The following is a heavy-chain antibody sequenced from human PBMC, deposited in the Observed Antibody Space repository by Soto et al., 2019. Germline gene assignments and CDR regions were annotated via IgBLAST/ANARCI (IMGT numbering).Heavy chain of an antibody. V-gene: IGHV4-59*08. D-gene: IGHD3-10*01. CDR1: GGSISSYY. J-gene: IGHJ4*02. CDR3: ASMGYHYGSGSYPLDY. Sequence: QVQLQGSGPGLVKPSETLSLTCTVSGGSISSYYWTWIRQPPGKGLEWIGFMYNSGSTHYNPSLKSRVTISLDTSKNQFSLNLRSVTAADTAVYYCASMGYHYGSGSYPLDYWGQGTLVTVSS. CDR2: MYNSGST.